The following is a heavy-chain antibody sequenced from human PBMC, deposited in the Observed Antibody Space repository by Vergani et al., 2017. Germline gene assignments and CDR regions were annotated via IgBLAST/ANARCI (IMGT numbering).Heavy chain of an antibody. D-gene: IGHD2-15*01. CDR3: ARRSAVYYSGGKVHPLRTAFDV. J-gene: IGHJ3*01. V-gene: IGHV4-61*02. CDR2: ISASGNA. Sequence: QVQLQASGPGRVKPSQTLSLTCTMSGGSISAGYYFWSWIRQPAGKGLEWLGHISASGNASHSPSLKTRVSMSVDTSKNQFSLTVTSVTAAVTAIYFCARRSAVYYSGGKVHPLRTAFDVWGHGTVVTVSS. CDR1: GGSISAGYYF.